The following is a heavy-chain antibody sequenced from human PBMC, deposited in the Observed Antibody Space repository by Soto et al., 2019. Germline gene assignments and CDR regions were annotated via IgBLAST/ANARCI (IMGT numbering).Heavy chain of an antibody. Sequence: RSLTCTVSGGSVSSGSYQWTWIRQPPGKGLEWIGYIHVSGSTNDNPSLKGRVTMSIDTSKNQFSLKLSSVTAADTAVYYCARDGHGMDVWGQGTKVTVS. J-gene: IGHJ6*02. CDR1: GGSVSSGSYQ. V-gene: IGHV4-61*01. CDR2: IHVSGST. CDR3: ARDGHGMDV.